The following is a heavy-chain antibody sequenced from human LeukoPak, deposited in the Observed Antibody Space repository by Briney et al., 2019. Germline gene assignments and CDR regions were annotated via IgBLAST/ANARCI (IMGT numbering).Heavy chain of an antibody. CDR1: GGSISSGNYY. D-gene: IGHD3-10*01. V-gene: IGHV4-61*02. J-gene: IGHJ6*03. Sequence: SETLSLTCTVSGGSISSGNYYWSWIRQPAGKGLEWIGRIYTSGSTNYNPSLKSRVTISVDTSTNQFSLKLNSVTAADTAVYYCARAVYGSGSYYYYYMDVWGNGTTVTISS. CDR2: IYTSGST. CDR3: ARAVYGSGSYYYYYMDV.